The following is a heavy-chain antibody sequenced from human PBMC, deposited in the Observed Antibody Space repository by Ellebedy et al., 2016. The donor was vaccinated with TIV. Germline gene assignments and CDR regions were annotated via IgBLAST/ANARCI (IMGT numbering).Heavy chain of an antibody. CDR2: IYFVGNT. D-gene: IGHD1-14*01. CDR3: AREGGRSSAFDV. CDR1: GGSLSSYY. V-gene: IGHV4-59*01. Sequence: MPSETLSLTCTLSGGSLSSYYWSWMRRAPGKALEWIGYIYFVGNTEYNPSLKSRLTMSVDTSKKQFSLILTSVTAADTAVYFCAREGGRSSAFDVWGQGTEVIVST. J-gene: IGHJ3*01.